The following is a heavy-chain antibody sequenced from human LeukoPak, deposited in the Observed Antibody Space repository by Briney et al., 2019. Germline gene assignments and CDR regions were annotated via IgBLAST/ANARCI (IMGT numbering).Heavy chain of an antibody. Sequence: KDGGSLKISCKGSGYSFSTYWINWGRQMPGKGLEGMGIIYPSDSDTRYSPSFQGQVTISADKSISTAYLQWSSLKASDTAMYYCARRGTVSGTATYWGQGTLVTVSS. J-gene: IGHJ4*02. V-gene: IGHV5-51*01. CDR3: ARRGTVSGTATY. CDR2: IYPSDSDT. D-gene: IGHD6-19*01. CDR1: GYSFSTYW.